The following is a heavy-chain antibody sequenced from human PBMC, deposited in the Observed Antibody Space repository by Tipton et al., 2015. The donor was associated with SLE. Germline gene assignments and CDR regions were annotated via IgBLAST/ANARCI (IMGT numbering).Heavy chain of an antibody. CDR3: ARDRYCGAGSCFDWYFDL. CDR2: IHYRGGT. CDR1: GGSISGYY. V-gene: IGHV4-59*01. D-gene: IGHD2-15*01. J-gene: IGHJ2*01. Sequence: TLSLTCTVSGGSISGYYWSWVRQPPGQGLEWIGYIHYRGGTNYNPSLESRVTISLDTSENQFSLKLSSVTAADTAVYYCARDRYCGAGSCFDWYFDLWGRGTLVTVSS.